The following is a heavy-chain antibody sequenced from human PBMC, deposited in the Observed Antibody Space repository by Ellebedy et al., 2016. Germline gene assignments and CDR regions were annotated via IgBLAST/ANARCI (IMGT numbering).Heavy chain of an antibody. CDR2: IIPIFGTA. V-gene: IGHV1-69*13. J-gene: IGHJ4*02. CDR3: ARDVRSAAGTSY. CDR1: GGTFSSYA. D-gene: IGHD6-13*01. Sequence: SVKVSCXASGGTFSSYAISWVRQAPGQGLEWMGGIIPIFGTANYAQKFQGRVTITADESTSTAYMELSSLRSEDTAVYYCARDVRSAAGTSYWGQGTLVTVSS.